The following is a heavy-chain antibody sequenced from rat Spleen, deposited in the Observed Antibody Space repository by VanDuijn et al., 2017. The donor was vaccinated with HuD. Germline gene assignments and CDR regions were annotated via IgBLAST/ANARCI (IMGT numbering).Heavy chain of an antibody. Sequence: EVQLKESGPGLVQPSQTLSLTCTVSGFSLTDYSVHWVGQPPANGPECMGEMWRGGRTAYNSALKSRLHISRDTSKSQVFLKMNILQTEDTAIYYCTRGVMMASFPFAYWGQGTLVTVSS. CDR1: GFSLTDYS. D-gene: IGHD1-12*02. J-gene: IGHJ3*01. CDR2: MWRGGRT. V-gene: IGHV2S63*01. CDR3: TRGVMMASFPFAY.